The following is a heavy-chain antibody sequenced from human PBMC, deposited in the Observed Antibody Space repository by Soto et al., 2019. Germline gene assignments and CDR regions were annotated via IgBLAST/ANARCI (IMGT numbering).Heavy chain of an antibody. CDR2: ISWNIGSM. D-gene: IGHD3-3*01. CDR3: AKAFAADYDFWSGFDY. Sequence: EVQLVESGGGLVQPGRSLSLSCAASGFTFDDYAMHWVRQAPGRGLEGVSGISWNIGSMGYADSVKGRFTISRDNAKNSLYLQMNSLRAEDTALYYCAKAFAADYDFWSGFDYWGQGTLVTVSS. J-gene: IGHJ4*02. V-gene: IGHV3-9*01. CDR1: GFTFDDYA.